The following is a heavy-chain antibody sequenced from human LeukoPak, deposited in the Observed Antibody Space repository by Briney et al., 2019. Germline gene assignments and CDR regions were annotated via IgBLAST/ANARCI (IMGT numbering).Heavy chain of an antibody. Sequence: PGGSLRLSCAASGFTLSNAWMNWVRQAPGKGLEWVANINQAGSGKNYLDSVRGRFTISRDNAKDSLYLQMNSLRAEDAAVYYCARDTVISFGGEDYWGQGTLVTVSS. CDR3: ARDTVISFGGEDY. CDR1: GFTLSNAW. CDR2: INQAGSGK. D-gene: IGHD3-16*01. J-gene: IGHJ4*02. V-gene: IGHV3-7*01.